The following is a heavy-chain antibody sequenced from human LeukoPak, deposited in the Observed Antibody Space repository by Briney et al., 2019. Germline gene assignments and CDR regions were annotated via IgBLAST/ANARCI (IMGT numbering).Heavy chain of an antibody. CDR3: ATLAGYCTNGVCRGLGKFDY. J-gene: IGHJ4*02. CDR1: GYTFTGHY. V-gene: IGHV1-2*02. CDR2: INPNSGGT. Sequence: ASVKVSCKASGYTFTGHYMHWVRQAPGQGLEWMGWINPNSGGTNYAQKFQGRVTMTRDTSISTAYMELSRLRSDDTAVYYCATLAGYCTNGVCRGLGKFDYWGQGTLVTVSS. D-gene: IGHD2-8*01.